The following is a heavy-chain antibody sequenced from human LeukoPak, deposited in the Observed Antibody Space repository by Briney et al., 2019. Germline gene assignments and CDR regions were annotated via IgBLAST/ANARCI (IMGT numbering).Heavy chain of an antibody. V-gene: IGHV3-11*01. D-gene: IGHD4-17*01. J-gene: IGHJ4*02. CDR3: ARAPLGDYHLDY. CDR2: ISSSGSTI. Sequence: PGGSLRLSCAASGFTFSDYYMSWIRRAPGKGPEWVSYISSSGSTIYYADSVKGRFTISRDNAKNSLYLQMNSLRAEDTAVYYCARAPLGDYHLDYWGQGTLVTVSS. CDR1: GFTFSDYY.